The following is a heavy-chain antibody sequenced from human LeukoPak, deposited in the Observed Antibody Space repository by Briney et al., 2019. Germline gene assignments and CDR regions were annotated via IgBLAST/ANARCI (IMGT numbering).Heavy chain of an antibody. CDR1: GFTVSSNC. CDR3: ARGSSSWTPFDY. D-gene: IGHD6-13*01. CDR2: IYSGGTT. J-gene: IGHJ4*02. Sequence: PGGSLRLSCAASGFTVSSNCMSWVRQAPGKGLEWVSSIYSGGTTHYVDSVKGRFTISRDNSKNTLCLEMNSLRAEDTAVYYCARGSSSWTPFDYWGQGILVTVSS. V-gene: IGHV3-53*01.